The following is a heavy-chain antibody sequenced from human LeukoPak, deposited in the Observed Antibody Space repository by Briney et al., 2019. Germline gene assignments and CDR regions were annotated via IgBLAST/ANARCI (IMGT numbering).Heavy chain of an antibody. D-gene: IGHD1-1*01. CDR1: DLTVSINY. V-gene: IGHV3-53*01. J-gene: IGHJ6*02. CDR3: ARPLQINCDMDV. CDR2: IYVDGSP. Sequence: GGSLRLSCAASDLTVSINYMSWVRQTPGKGLEWVSIIYVDGSPYYADSVRGRFTMSRDSSKNMIYLQMNNLRPEDTAVYYCARPLQINCDMDVWGQGTTVTVSS.